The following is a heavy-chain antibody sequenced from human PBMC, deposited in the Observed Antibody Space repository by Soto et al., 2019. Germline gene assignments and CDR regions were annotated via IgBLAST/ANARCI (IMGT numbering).Heavy chain of an antibody. D-gene: IGHD6-19*01. V-gene: IGHV4-59*01. CDR1: GGAIGGYY. J-gene: IGHJ5*02. CDR2: VSYSGST. CDR3: ARYGSDSGWFFFDP. Sequence: SETLSLTCSLSGGAIGGYYWSWIRQPPGKALEWIGYVSYSGSTDYHPSLKSRVSISIDTSKNQFSLKMISVTAADTAVYYCARYGSDSGWFFFDPWGQGALVTVSS.